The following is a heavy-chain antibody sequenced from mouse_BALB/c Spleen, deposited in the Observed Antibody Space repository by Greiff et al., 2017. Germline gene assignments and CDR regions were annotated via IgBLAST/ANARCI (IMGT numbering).Heavy chain of an antibody. CDR2: ILPGSGST. CDR3: ARSYGSSYVWFAY. Sequence: QVQLQQSGAELMKPGASVKISCKATGYTFSSYWIEWVKQRPGHGLEWIGEILPGSGSTNYNEKFKGKATFTADTSSNTAYMQLSSLTSEDSAVYYCARSYGSSYVWFAYWGQGTLVTVSA. D-gene: IGHD1-1*01. CDR1: GYTFSSYW. V-gene: IGHV1-9*01. J-gene: IGHJ3*01.